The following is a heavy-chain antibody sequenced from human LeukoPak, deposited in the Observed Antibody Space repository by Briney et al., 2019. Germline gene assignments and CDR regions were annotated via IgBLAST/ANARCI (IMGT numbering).Heavy chain of an antibody. CDR1: GYTFTGYY. CDR2: INPNSGGT. J-gene: IGHJ4*02. V-gene: IGHV1-2*02. CDR3: ARGVGLGYCSSTSCSELDY. D-gene: IGHD2-2*01. Sequence: ASVKVSCKASGYTFTGYYMHWVRQAPGQGLEWMGWINPNSGGTNYAQKFQGRVTMTRDTSISTVYMELSRLRSDDTAVHYCARGVGLGYCSSTSCSELDYWGQGTLVTVSS.